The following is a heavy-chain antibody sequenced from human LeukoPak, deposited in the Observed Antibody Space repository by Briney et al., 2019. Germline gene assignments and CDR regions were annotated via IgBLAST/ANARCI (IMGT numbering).Heavy chain of an antibody. CDR2: IYSGGST. J-gene: IGHJ4*02. CDR1: GGSISSYY. D-gene: IGHD3-3*01. Sequence: PSETLSLTCTVSGGSISSYYWSWIRQPAGEGLEWIGHIYSGGSTNYNPSLKSRVTMSVDTSKNQFSLKLSSVTAADTAVYYCARTIFGANYFDDWGQGTLVTVSS. CDR3: ARTIFGANYFDD. V-gene: IGHV4-4*07.